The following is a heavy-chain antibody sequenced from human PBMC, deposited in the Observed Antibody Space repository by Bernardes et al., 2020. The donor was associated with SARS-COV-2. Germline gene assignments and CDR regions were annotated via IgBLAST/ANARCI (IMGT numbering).Heavy chain of an antibody. CDR1: GGSINSSSYY. D-gene: IGHD3-22*01. CDR2: ISYSGST. J-gene: IGHJ4*02. V-gene: IGHV4-39*01. Sequence: SLTCTVSGGSINSSSYYWGWLRQPPGKGLEWIGSISYSGSTYYNPSLTSRVAISVDTSKNQFSLNLCSVTAADTDVYYCAVVMNAYWGQGTLVTVSS. CDR3: AVVMNAY.